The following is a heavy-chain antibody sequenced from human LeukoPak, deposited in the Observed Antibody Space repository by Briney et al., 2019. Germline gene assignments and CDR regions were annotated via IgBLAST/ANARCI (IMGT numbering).Heavy chain of an antibody. CDR2: ISGSGGST. CDR3: AKDRGTMIVVVADY. J-gene: IGHJ4*02. CDR1: GFTFSNYW. V-gene: IGHV3-23*01. Sequence: GGSLRLSCAASGFTFSNYWMNWVRQAPGKGLEWVSAISGSGGSTYYADSVKGRFTISRDNSKNTLYLQMNSLRAEDTAVYYCAKDRGTMIVVVADYWGQGTLVTVSS. D-gene: IGHD3-22*01.